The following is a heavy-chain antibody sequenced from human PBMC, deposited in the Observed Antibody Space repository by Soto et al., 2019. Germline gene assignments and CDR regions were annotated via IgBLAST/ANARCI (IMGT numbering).Heavy chain of an antibody. CDR1: GFTFSSYW. CDR2: IIRDGSST. J-gene: IGHJ6*02. Sequence: EVQLVESGGGLVQPGGSLRLSCAASGFTFSSYWMHWVRQAPGKGLVWISRIIRDGSSTNYADSVKGRFTISRDNAKNTLYLEINSRRADDTAVYFCGRGGSGIYGMDIWGQGTTVTVSS. V-gene: IGHV3-74*01. CDR3: GRGGSGIYGMDI. D-gene: IGHD6-13*01.